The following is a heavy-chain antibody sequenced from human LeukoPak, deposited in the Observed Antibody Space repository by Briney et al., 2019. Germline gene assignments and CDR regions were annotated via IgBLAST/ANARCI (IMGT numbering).Heavy chain of an antibody. CDR2: INHSGST. D-gene: IGHD1-26*01. V-gene: IGHV4-34*01. CDR1: GGSFSGYY. CDR3: ARGLDSGSYGLDY. J-gene: IGHJ4*02. Sequence: SETLSLTCAVYGGSFSGYYWSWIRQPPGKELDWIGEINHSGSTNYNPSLKRRVTISVDTSKNQFSLKLSSVTAADTAVYYSARGLDSGSYGLDYWGQGTLVTVSS.